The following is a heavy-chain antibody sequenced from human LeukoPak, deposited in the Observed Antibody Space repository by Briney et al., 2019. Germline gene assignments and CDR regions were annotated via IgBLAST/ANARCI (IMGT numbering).Heavy chain of an antibody. J-gene: IGHJ4*02. CDR3: AKDSAPPYSGSYYPDY. Sequence: GGSLRLSCAASGFTFSSYGMHWVRQAPGKGLEWVAVISYGGSNKYYADSVKGRFTISRDNSKNTLYLQMNSLRAEDTAVYYCAKDSAPPYSGSYYPDYWGQGTLVTVSS. V-gene: IGHV3-30*18. CDR2: ISYGGSNK. D-gene: IGHD1-26*01. CDR1: GFTFSSYG.